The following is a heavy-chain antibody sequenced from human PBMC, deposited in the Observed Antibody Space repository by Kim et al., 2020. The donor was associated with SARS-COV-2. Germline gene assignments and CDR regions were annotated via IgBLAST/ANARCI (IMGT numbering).Heavy chain of an antibody. V-gene: IGHV3-21*01. Sequence: GGSLRLSCAASGFTFSSYSMNWVRQAPGKGLEWVSSISSSSSYIYYADSVKGRFTISRDNAKNSLYLQMNSLRAEDTAVYYCARDKSSSRHNQMGRTPVDYWGQGTLVTVSS. D-gene: IGHD6-13*01. CDR1: GFTFSSYS. CDR2: ISSSSSYI. J-gene: IGHJ4*02. CDR3: ARDKSSSRHNQMGRTPVDY.